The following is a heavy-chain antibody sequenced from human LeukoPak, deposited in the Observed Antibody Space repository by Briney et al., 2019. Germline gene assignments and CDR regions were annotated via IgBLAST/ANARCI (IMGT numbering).Heavy chain of an antibody. CDR3: ARDPNGDAPYFDY. Sequence: PGGSLRLSCAASGFTFSSYWMHWVRQGPGKGLVWVSRINTDGSSTNYADSVKGRFTISRDNAKNTLYLQMNSLRAEDTAVYYCARDPNGDAPYFDYWGQGTLVTVSS. J-gene: IGHJ4*02. CDR1: GFTFSSYW. CDR2: INTDGSST. V-gene: IGHV3-74*01. D-gene: IGHD4-17*01.